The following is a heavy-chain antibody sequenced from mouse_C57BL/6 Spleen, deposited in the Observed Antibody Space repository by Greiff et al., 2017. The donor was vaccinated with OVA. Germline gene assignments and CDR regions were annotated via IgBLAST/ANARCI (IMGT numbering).Heavy chain of an antibody. D-gene: IGHD2-1*01. Sequence: VKLMESGAELVRPGASVTLSCKASGYTFTDYEMHWVKQTPVHGLEWIGAIDPETGGTAYNQKFKGKAILTADKSSSTAYMELRSLTSEDSAVYYCTRFYGNYGYFDYWGQGTTLTVSS. J-gene: IGHJ2*01. CDR3: TRFYGNYGYFDY. V-gene: IGHV1-15*01. CDR2: IDPETGGT. CDR1: GYTFTDYE.